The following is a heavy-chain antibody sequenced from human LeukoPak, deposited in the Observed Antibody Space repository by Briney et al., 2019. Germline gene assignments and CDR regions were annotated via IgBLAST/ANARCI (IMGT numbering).Heavy chain of an antibody. J-gene: IGHJ3*02. CDR1: GGTFSSYA. D-gene: IGHD5/OR15-5a*01. Sequence: SVKVSCKASGGTFSSYAISWVRQAPGQGLEWMGGIIPIFGTANYAQKFQGRVTITADKSTSTAYMELSSLRSEDTAVYYCARCGSTVTGWAFDIWGQGTMVTVSS. CDR3: ARCGSTVTGWAFDI. V-gene: IGHV1-69*06. CDR2: IIPIFGTA.